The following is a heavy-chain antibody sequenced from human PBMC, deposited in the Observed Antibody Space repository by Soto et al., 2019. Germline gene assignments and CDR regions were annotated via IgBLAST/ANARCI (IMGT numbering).Heavy chain of an antibody. CDR2: IYLDGDQ. CDR1: GFSLTTSGVA. CDR3: AHRTYYDFWAY. Sequence: QITLKESGPTLVKPTQTLTLTCTFSGFSLTTSGVAVGWIRQPPGKALEWLALIYLDGDQRYSPSLKSRLTITRDTSKNHVVLTMTSMDPVDTATYCCAHRTYYDFWAYWGQGTLVTVSS. J-gene: IGHJ4*02. D-gene: IGHD3-3*01. V-gene: IGHV2-5*02.